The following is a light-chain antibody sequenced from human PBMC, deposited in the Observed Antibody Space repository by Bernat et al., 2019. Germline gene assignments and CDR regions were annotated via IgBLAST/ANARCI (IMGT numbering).Light chain of an antibody. CDR1: QVISNW. J-gene: IGKJ1*01. V-gene: IGKV1-5*03. CDR2: KVS. CDR3: LQYGSGPWT. Sequence: LSASVGDKVTITCHASQVISNWLAWYQQKPGQAPKLLISKVSNLQNGVPSRFTGSGSVAQYTLTISGLQSEDLGTYYCLQYGSGPWTFGQGTKV.